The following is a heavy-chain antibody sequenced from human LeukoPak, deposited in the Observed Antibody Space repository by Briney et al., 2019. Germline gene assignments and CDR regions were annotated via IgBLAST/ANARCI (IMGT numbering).Heavy chain of an antibody. CDR3: ARVLVVVTGNYMDV. Sequence: PGGPLRLSCAASGFTFSSYGMHWVRQAPGKGLEWVAYIQYDGSNQQYADSVKGRFSISRDRSKNIPYLQMNSLRAEDTAVYYCARVLVVVTGNYMDVWGKGTTVTISS. CDR1: GFTFSSYG. D-gene: IGHD2-21*02. V-gene: IGHV3-30*02. J-gene: IGHJ6*03. CDR2: IQYDGSNQ.